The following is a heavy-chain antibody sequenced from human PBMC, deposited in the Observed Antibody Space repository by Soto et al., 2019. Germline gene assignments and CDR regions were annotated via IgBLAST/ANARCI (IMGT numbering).Heavy chain of an antibody. CDR2: INNDGTRT. CDR3: SFYGGLYAFEI. D-gene: IGHD4-17*01. Sequence: GGSLRLSCTASGFAEFAFTTYWMNWVRRAPGKGLEWVSRINNDGTRTDYADSVKGRFTISRDNAKSTLYLQMNSLRAEDTAVYFCSFYGGLYAFEIWGQGTMVTVSS. V-gene: IGHV3-74*01. CDR1: GFAEFAFTTYW. J-gene: IGHJ3*02.